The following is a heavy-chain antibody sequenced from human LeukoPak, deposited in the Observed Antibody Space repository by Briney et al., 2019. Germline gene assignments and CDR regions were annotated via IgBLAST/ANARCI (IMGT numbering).Heavy chain of an antibody. V-gene: IGHV4-39*01. Sequence: SETLSLTCTVSGGSIRSSSYYWGWIRQPPGKGLEWIGSIYYSGSTYYNPSLKSRVTISVDTSKNQFSLKLSSVTAADTAVYYCASHNGAGDYDFWSGYYRGEDWFDPWGQGTLVTVSS. CDR3: ASHNGAGDYDFWSGYYRGEDWFDP. CDR2: IYYSGST. CDR1: GGSIRSSSYY. D-gene: IGHD3-3*01. J-gene: IGHJ5*02.